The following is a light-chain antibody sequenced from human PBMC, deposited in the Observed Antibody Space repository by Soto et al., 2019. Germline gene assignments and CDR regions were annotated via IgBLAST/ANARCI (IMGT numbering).Light chain of an antibody. V-gene: IGKV1-5*03. Sequence: DIQMTQSPSTLSASVGDRVTITCRASQSISIWLAWYQQKPGKAPKILIYKASSLESGVPSRFSGRGSGTEFTLTISSLQPDDFATYYCQQYSTYTPRTFGQGTNVDIK. CDR3: QQYSTYTPRT. J-gene: IGKJ1*01. CDR2: KAS. CDR1: QSISIW.